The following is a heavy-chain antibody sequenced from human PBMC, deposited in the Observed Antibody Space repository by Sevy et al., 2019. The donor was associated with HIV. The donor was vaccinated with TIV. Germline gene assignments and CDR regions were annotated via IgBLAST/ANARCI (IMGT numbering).Heavy chain of an antibody. CDR1: GFTFSSYE. J-gene: IGHJ5*02. D-gene: IGHD2-15*01. CDR3: ARMGGRVVVVAATDNWFDP. Sequence: GGSLRLSCAASGFTFSSYEMNWVRQAPGKGLEWVSYISSSGSTIYYADSVKGRFTISRDNAKNSLYLQMNSLRAEDTAVYYCARMGGRVVVVAATDNWFDPWGQGTLVTVSS. V-gene: IGHV3-48*03. CDR2: ISSSGSTI.